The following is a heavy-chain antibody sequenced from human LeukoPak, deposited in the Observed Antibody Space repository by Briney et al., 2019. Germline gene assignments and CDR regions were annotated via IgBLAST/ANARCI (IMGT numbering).Heavy chain of an antibody. V-gene: IGHV3-30-3*01. D-gene: IGHD6-19*01. Sequence: GGSLRLSCAASGFTFSSYAMHWVRQAPGEGLEWVAVISYDGSNKYYADSVKGRFTISRDNSKNTLYLQMNSLRAEDTAVYYCARSGIAVAGETWADYFDYWGQGTLVTVSS. CDR3: ARSGIAVAGETWADYFDY. CDR2: ISYDGSNK. J-gene: IGHJ4*02. CDR1: GFTFSSYA.